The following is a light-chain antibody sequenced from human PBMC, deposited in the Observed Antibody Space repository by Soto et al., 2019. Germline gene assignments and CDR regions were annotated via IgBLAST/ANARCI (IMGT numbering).Light chain of an antibody. CDR2: DTS. V-gene: IGKV3-11*01. CDR3: QQYNSWPLT. Sequence: EIVLTQSPATLSLSPGERATLSCRASQSISSYLAWYQQKPGQAPRLLIHDTSSRATGIPARFSGSGSGTDFTLTISSLEPEDFAVYYCQQYNSWPLTFGGGTKVEIK. CDR1: QSISSY. J-gene: IGKJ4*01.